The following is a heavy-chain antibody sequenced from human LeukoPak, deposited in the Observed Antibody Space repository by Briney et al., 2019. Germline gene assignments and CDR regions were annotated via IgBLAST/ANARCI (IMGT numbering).Heavy chain of an antibody. CDR1: GFTFSTYS. V-gene: IGHV3-21*01. CDR2: ITISSSYI. D-gene: IGHD3-10*01. Sequence: GGSLRLSCAASGFTFSTYSMNWVRQAPGKGLEWVSSITISSSYIYYADSVKGRFTISRDNAKNSLYLQMSSLRAEDTAVYYCARGKGIFGSGRVYGMDVWGQGTTVTVSS. J-gene: IGHJ6*02. CDR3: ARGKGIFGSGRVYGMDV.